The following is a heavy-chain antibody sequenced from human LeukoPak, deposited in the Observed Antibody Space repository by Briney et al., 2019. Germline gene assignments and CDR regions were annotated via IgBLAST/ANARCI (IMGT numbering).Heavy chain of an antibody. CDR3: ARFVGAFDI. V-gene: IGHV3-48*04. J-gene: IGHJ3*02. D-gene: IGHD6-6*01. Sequence: GGSLRLSCVASGFSFSSHSINWVRQAPGTGLEWVSFISSSSSTIYYADSVKGRFTISRDNAKNSLYLQMNSLRAEDTAVYYCARFVGAFDIWGQGTMVTVSS. CDR2: ISSSSSTI. CDR1: GFSFSSHS.